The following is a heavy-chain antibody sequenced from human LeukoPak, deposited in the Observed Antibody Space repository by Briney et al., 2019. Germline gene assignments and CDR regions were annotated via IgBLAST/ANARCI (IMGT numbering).Heavy chain of an antibody. D-gene: IGHD5-24*01. CDR3: ARDGRDGGDV. Sequence: SETLSLTCTVSGGSISSRSYYWGWIRQPPGKGLEWIGSIYYSGSTYYNPSLKSRVTISVDTSKNQFSLKLSSVTAADTAVYYCARDGRDGGDVWGRGTTVTISS. V-gene: IGHV4-39*02. CDR2: IYYSGST. J-gene: IGHJ6*04. CDR1: GGSISSRSYY.